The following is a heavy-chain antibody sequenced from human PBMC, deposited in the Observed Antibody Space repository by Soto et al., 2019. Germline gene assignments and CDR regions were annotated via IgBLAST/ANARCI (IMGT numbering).Heavy chain of an antibody. CDR3: TTRPSSVGWFDP. V-gene: IGHV4-59*01. CDR2: IYYTGST. CDR1: GGSISSYY. D-gene: IGHD6-6*01. J-gene: IGHJ5*02. Sequence: LSLTCSISGGSISSYYWTWIRQPPGKGLEWIGNIYYTGSTNYSPSLKSRVTISIDTSKNQFSLQLTSVSAADTAMYYCTTRPSSVGWFDPWGQGTLVTVSP.